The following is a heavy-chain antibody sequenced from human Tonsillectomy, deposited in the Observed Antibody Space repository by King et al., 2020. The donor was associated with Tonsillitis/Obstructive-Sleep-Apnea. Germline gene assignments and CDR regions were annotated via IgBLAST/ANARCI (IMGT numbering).Heavy chain of an antibody. CDR1: GFSLSNARMG. J-gene: IGHJ4*02. D-gene: IGHD4-11*01. CDR2: IFSNDEK. CDR3: ARTRYSNYENYFDY. V-gene: IGHV2-26*01. Sequence: ITLKESGPVLVKPTETLTLTCTVSGFSLSNARMGVSWIRQPPGKALEWLAHIFSNDEKSYSTSLKNRLTISKDTSRSQVVLTMTNMDPVDTATYYCARTRYSNYENYFDYWGQGTLVTVSS.